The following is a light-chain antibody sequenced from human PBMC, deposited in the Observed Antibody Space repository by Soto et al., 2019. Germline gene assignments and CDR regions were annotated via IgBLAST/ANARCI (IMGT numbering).Light chain of an antibody. CDR2: GAT. V-gene: IGKV3-20*01. Sequence: EIVMTQSPATLSVSPGAGATLYCRASQSVSSNLAWYQQKPGQAPRLIIYGATSRATGIPDRFSGSGSGTDFNLTISRLEPEDVTVYYCQQSGSSSWTFGQGTKVDI. CDR1: QSVSSN. CDR3: QQSGSSSWT. J-gene: IGKJ1*01.